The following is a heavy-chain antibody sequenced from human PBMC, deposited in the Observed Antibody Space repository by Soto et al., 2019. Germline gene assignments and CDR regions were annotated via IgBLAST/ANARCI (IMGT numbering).Heavy chain of an antibody. CDR2: IMPIFRTP. Sequence: QVQLEQSGAEVKQPGSSVRVSCKASGGTFSNSAISWVRQAPGQGLEWMGGIMPIFRTPDYAQKFQGRVTLTADESTSTAYMELHGLTSDDTAVYYCARYKDRLQLGGNYYYILDVWGQGNTVTVSS. D-gene: IGHD5-12*01. V-gene: IGHV1-69*12. J-gene: IGHJ6*01. CDR3: ARYKDRLQLGGNYYYILDV. CDR1: GGTFSNSA.